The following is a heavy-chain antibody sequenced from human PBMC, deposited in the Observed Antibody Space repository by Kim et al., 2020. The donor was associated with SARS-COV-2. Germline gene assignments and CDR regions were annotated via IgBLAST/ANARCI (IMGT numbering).Heavy chain of an antibody. Sequence: GGSLRLSCAGSGLTFSTYVMSWVRQAPGKGLEWVSSISGSGDITYYADSVKGRFTISRDNSRSTLYLQMSSLRAEDTAIYYCAKSLRSSNYFDSWGQGTL. CDR1: GLTFSTYV. V-gene: IGHV3-23*01. J-gene: IGHJ4*02. CDR2: ISGSGDIT. D-gene: IGHD4-4*01. CDR3: AKSLRSSNYFDS.